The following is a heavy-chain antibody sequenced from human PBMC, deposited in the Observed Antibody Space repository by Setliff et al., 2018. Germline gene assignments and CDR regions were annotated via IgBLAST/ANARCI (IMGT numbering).Heavy chain of an antibody. Sequence: SVKVSCKASGGTFSSYAISWVRQAPGRGLEWMGGIIPIFGTANYAQKFQGRVTMTRDTSISTASMELSRLRSDDTAVYYCARVPRNSRDYYYGMDVWGQGTTVTVSS. V-gene: IGHV1-69*05. CDR3: ARVPRNSRDYYYGMDV. D-gene: IGHD6-13*01. CDR2: IIPIFGTA. CDR1: GGTFSSYA. J-gene: IGHJ6*02.